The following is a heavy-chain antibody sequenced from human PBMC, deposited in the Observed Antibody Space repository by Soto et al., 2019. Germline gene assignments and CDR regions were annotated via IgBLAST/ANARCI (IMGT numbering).Heavy chain of an antibody. Sequence: QVQLVESGGGLVKPGGSLRLSCAASGFTFSDHQMAWIRQAPGTGLEWVSYVTYSSSYIQYADSVKGRFTISRDNATNSLYLQMNSLRDDETAVYYCAKDISEHTRGFYYWGQGTLFTVSS. J-gene: IGHJ4*02. CDR3: AKDISEHTRGFYY. CDR2: VTYSSSYI. V-gene: IGHV3-11*06. D-gene: IGHD1-20*01. CDR1: GFTFSDHQ.